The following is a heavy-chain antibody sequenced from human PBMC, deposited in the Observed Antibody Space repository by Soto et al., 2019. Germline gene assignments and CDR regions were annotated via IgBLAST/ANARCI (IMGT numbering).Heavy chain of an antibody. CDR1: GGTFSSYA. V-gene: IGHV1-3*01. CDR3: ARDVVVVVVAARLDP. D-gene: IGHD2-15*01. CDR2: INAGNGNT. Sequence: ASVKVSCKASGGTFSSYAISWVRQAPGQRLEWMGWINAGNGNTKYSQKFQGRVTITRDTSASTAYMELSSLRSEDTAVYYCARDVVVVVVAARLDPWGQGTLVTVSS. J-gene: IGHJ5*02.